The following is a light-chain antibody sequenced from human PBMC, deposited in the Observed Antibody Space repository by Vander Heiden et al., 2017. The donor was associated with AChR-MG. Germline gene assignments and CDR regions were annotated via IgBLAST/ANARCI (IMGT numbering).Light chain of an antibody. CDR1: QSVSSSY. CDR2: GAS. CDR3: QQKGT. V-gene: IGKV3-20*01. Sequence: EIVLTQSPGTLSLSPGERATLSCRASQSVSSSYLAGDQQKPGQAPRLLIYGASSRATGIPDRFSGSGSGTDFTLTISRLEPEDFAGYDGQQKGTFGQGTKVEIK. J-gene: IGKJ1*01.